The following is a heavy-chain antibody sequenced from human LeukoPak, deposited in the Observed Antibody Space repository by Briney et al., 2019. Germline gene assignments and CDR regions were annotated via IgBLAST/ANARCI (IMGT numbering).Heavy chain of an antibody. J-gene: IGHJ3*02. CDR2: ISSSGSTI. CDR3: ASSGILTGWGAFDI. CDR1: GFTFSDYY. D-gene: IGHD3-9*01. V-gene: IGHV3-11*04. Sequence: AGGSLRLSCAASGFTFSDYYMSWIRQAPGKGLEWVSYISSSGSTIYYADSVKGRFTISRDNAKNSLYLQMNSLRAEDTAVYYCASSGILTGWGAFDIWGQGTMVTVSS.